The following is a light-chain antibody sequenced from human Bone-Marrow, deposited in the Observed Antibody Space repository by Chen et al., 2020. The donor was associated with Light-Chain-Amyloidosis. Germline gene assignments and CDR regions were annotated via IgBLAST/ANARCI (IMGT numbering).Light chain of an antibody. V-gene: IGLV3-21*02. CDR1: NIGSTS. Sequence: SYVLTQPSSVSVAPGQTDTIASGGNNIGSTSVHWYQQTPGQAPLLVVYADSDRPSGIPERLSGYNSGNTATLTISRVEAGDEADYYCQVWDRSRDRPVFGGGTKLTVL. CDR2: ADS. CDR3: QVWDRSRDRPV. J-gene: IGLJ3*02.